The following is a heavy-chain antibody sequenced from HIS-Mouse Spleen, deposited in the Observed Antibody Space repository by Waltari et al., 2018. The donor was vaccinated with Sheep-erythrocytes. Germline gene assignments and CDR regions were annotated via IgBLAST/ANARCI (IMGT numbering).Heavy chain of an antibody. D-gene: IGHD5-18*01. CDR2: INHSGST. V-gene: IGHV4-34*01. CDR1: GGSFSGYY. Sequence: QVQLQQWGAGLLKPSETLSLTCAVYGGSFSGYYWSWIRQPPGKGLEWIGEINHSGSTNYNPSLKGRVTLSVDTSKNQFSLKLSSVTAADTAVYYCARIRRYSYGPFDYWGQGTLVTVSS. J-gene: IGHJ4*02. CDR3: ARIRRYSYGPFDY.